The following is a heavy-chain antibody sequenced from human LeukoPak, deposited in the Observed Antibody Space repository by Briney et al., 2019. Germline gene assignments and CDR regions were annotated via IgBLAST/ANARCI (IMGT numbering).Heavy chain of an antibody. D-gene: IGHD5-18*01. Sequence: PGGSLRLSCAASEFTFSSYAMSWVRQAPGKGLEWVSAISGSGGSTYYADSVKGRFTISRDNSKNTLYLQMNSLRAEDTAVYYCAKIGETWIQLWLQHPFDYWGQGTLVTVSS. CDR3: AKIGETWIQLWLQHPFDY. CDR2: ISGSGGST. V-gene: IGHV3-23*01. CDR1: EFTFSSYA. J-gene: IGHJ4*02.